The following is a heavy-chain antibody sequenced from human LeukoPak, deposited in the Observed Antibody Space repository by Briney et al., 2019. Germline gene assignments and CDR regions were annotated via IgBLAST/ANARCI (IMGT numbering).Heavy chain of an antibody. J-gene: IGHJ4*02. CDR2: ISYDGSNK. Sequence: GGSLRLSCAASGFTFSSYAMHWVRQAPGKGLEWVAVISYDGSNKYYADSVKGRFTISRDNAKTSLFLQMNSLRAEDTAMYYCTTSDCEYWGQGALVTVSS. V-gene: IGHV3-30*04. CDR1: GFTFSSYA. CDR3: TTSDCEY.